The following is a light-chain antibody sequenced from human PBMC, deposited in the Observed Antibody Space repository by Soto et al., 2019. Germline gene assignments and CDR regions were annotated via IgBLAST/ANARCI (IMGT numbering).Light chain of an antibody. CDR3: QQYGSSPDT. V-gene: IGKV3-20*01. CDR1: QSVSSSY. Sequence: EIVLTQSPGTVSLSPGERATLSCRASQSVSSSYLAWYQQKPGQAPRLLIYGASSRATGIPDRFSGSGSGTDFTLTISSLEPEDFAGYYWQQYGSSPDTFGQGTKLEIK. J-gene: IGKJ2*01. CDR2: GAS.